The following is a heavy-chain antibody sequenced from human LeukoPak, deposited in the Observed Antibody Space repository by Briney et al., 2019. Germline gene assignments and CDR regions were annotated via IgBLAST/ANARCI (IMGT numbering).Heavy chain of an antibody. Sequence: SQTLSLTCTVSGGSISSGDYYWSWIRQPPGKGLEWIGYIYYSGSTYYNPSLKSRVTISVDTSKNQFSLKLSSVTAADTAVYYCARLRVAVAKRGAFDIWGQGTMVTVSS. D-gene: IGHD6-19*01. J-gene: IGHJ3*02. CDR3: ARLRVAVAKRGAFDI. V-gene: IGHV4-30-4*08. CDR1: GGSISSGDYY. CDR2: IYYSGST.